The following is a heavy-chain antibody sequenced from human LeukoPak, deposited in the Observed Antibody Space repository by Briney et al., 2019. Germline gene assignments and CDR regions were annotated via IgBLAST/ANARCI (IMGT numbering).Heavy chain of an antibody. CDR1: GFTFSDFA. Sequence: GGSLRLSCLASGFTFSDFAMNWVRQAPGKGLEWVSHVGGGRANTYYADSVKGRFTISRDDSKSTLYLHLTSLRADDTAVYFCAKDMVQKNAVSDPFDIGAKGQWSPSLQ. J-gene: IGHJ3*02. CDR2: VGGGRANT. CDR3: AKDMVQKNAVSDPFD. V-gene: IGHV3-23*01. D-gene: IGHD3-10*01.